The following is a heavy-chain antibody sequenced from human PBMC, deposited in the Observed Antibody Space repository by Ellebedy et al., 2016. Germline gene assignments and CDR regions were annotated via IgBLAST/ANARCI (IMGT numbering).Heavy chain of an antibody. D-gene: IGHD5-12*01. CDR3: AREWRGYSGYDGFDS. CDR1: GFSFRSYW. CDR2: IKQDGSEK. Sequence: GESLKISCAASGFSFRSYWMHWARQAPGKGLEWVANIKQDGSEKYYVDSVKGRFTISRDNAKNSLYLQMNSLRAEDTAVYYCAREWRGYSGYDGFDSWGQGTLVTVSS. J-gene: IGHJ4*02. V-gene: IGHV3-7*04.